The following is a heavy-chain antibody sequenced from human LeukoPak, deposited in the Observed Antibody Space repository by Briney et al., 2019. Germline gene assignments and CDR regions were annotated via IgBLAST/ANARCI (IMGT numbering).Heavy chain of an antibody. V-gene: IGHV3-23*01. Sequence: HPGGSLRLSCAASGFTFSNYAMSWVRQAPGKGLEWVSAISGSGGTTYFADSVKGRFTISRDNSKNTLYLQMNSLRAEDTAVYYCAVDIVIIPAAWRDFDYWGQGTLVTVSS. CDR2: ISGSGGTT. D-gene: IGHD2-2*01. CDR3: AVDIVIIPAAWRDFDY. CDR1: GFTFSNYA. J-gene: IGHJ4*02.